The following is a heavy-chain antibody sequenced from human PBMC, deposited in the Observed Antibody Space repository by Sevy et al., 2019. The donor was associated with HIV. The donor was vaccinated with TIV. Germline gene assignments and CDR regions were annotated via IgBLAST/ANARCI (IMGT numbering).Heavy chain of an antibody. CDR2: ISAYNGNT. Sequence: ASVKVSCKASGYTFTSYGISWVRQAPGQGLEWMGWISAYNGNTNYAQTLQGRVTMTTDTSTSTAYMELRSLRSDDTAVYYCARDSAYCSGGSCLNWFDPWGQGTLVTVSS. D-gene: IGHD2-15*01. CDR1: GYTFTSYG. CDR3: ARDSAYCSGGSCLNWFDP. V-gene: IGHV1-18*01. J-gene: IGHJ5*02.